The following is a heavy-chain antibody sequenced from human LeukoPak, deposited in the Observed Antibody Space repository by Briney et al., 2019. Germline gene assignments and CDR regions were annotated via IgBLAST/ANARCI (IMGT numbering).Heavy chain of an antibody. CDR1: GGSISNSSYY. J-gene: IGHJ4*02. D-gene: IGHD3-10*01. CDR2: IYYSGST. V-gene: IGHV4-39*01. CDR3: ASPTTYGLGSYYPWDY. Sequence: PSETLSLTCTVSGGSISNSSYYWGWLRQPPGKGLEWIGSIYYSGSTYNNPSLKSRVTIFIDTSKNQFSLKLSSVTAADTAVYYCASPTTYGLGSYYPWDYWGQGTLVTVSS.